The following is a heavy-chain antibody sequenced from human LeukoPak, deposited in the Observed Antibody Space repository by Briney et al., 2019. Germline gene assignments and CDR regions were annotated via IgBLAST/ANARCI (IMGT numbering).Heavy chain of an antibody. Sequence: SETLSLTCTVSGGSISNSRYYCGWIRQPPGKGLEWIGSIYYSGNTYYNASLESRVTISVDTSKNQFSLRLSSVTAADTAVYYCARSVAVAAPFDYWGQGTLVTVSS. V-gene: IGHV4-39*01. D-gene: IGHD6-19*01. J-gene: IGHJ4*02. CDR2: IYYSGNT. CDR3: ARSVAVAAPFDY. CDR1: GGSISNSRYY.